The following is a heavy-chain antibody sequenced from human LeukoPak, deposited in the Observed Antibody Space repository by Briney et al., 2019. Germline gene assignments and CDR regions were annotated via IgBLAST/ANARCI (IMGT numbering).Heavy chain of an antibody. CDR2: ISAYNGNT. D-gene: IGHD3-3*01. CDR1: GYTFTSYG. CDR3: ARDRRSVLRFLEWLPSGERYGMDV. Sequence: AASVKVSCKASGYTFTSYGISWVRRAPGQGLEWMGWISAYNGNTNYAQKLQGRVTMTTDTSTSTAYMELRSLRSDDTAVYYCARDRRSVLRFLEWLPSGERYGMDVWGQGTTVTVSS. J-gene: IGHJ6*02. V-gene: IGHV1-18*01.